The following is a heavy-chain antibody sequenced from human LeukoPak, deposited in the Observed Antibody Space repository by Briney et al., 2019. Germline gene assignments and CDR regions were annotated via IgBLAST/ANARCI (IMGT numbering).Heavy chain of an antibody. V-gene: IGHV4-59*01. Sequence: PSETLSLTCSVSGGSISNYYWSWIRQPPGKGLEWIGHVYYSGSTNYNPSLKSRVTISVDTSKNQFSLNLSSVTAADTAVYYCARYRGDWSYFDYWGQGTLVTVFS. CDR2: VYYSGST. J-gene: IGHJ4*02. D-gene: IGHD2-21*02. CDR3: ARYRGDWSYFDY. CDR1: GGSISNYY.